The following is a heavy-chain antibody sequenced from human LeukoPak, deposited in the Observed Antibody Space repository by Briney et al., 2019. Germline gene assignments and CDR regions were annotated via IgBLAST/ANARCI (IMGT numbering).Heavy chain of an antibody. CDR2: ISGSGGST. J-gene: IGHJ4*02. Sequence: GGSLRLSCAASGFTFSSYWMSWVRQAPGKGLEWVSAISGSGGSTYYADSVKGRFTISRDNSKNTLYLQMNSLRAEDTAVYYCARAPRGRDGYNPYYFDYWGQGTLVTFSS. D-gene: IGHD5-24*01. CDR1: GFTFSSYW. CDR3: ARAPRGRDGYNPYYFDY. V-gene: IGHV3-23*01.